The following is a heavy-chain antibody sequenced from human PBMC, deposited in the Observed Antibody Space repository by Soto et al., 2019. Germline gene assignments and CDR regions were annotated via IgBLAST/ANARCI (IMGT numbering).Heavy chain of an antibody. CDR2: INHSGST. J-gene: IGHJ6*03. CDR3: ARGFFRGYSGYGPRYYYYYYMDV. Sequence: PSETLSLTCAVYGGSFSGYYWSWIRQPPGKGLEWIGEINHSGSTNYNPSLKSRVTIAVDTSKNQFSLKLSSVTAADTAVYYCARGFFRGYSGYGPRYYYYYYMDVWGKGTTVTVSS. V-gene: IGHV4-34*01. CDR1: GGSFSGYY. D-gene: IGHD5-12*01.